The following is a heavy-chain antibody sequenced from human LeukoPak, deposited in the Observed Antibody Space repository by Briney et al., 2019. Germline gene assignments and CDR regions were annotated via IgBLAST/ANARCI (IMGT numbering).Heavy chain of an antibody. J-gene: IGHJ5*02. CDR3: ARVLSGSWDWFDP. V-gene: IGHV3-74*03. CDR1: GFTFSRYW. Sequence: GGSLRLSCAASGFTFSRYWIHWVRQVPGKGLEWVSRINPDGSTTTYADSVEGRLIISRDNAENTAYLQVNSLRAEDTAVYYCARVLSGSWDWFDPWGQGTLVTVSS. CDR2: INPDGSTT. D-gene: IGHD3-22*01.